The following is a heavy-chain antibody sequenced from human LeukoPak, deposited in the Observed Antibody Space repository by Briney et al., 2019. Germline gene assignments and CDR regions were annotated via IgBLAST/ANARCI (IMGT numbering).Heavy chain of an antibody. CDR3: ARTGVAARPTVWFDP. CDR1: GFTFSSYW. J-gene: IGHJ5*02. V-gene: IGHV3-74*01. Sequence: GGSLRLSCAASGFTFSSYWMHWVRQAPGKGLVWVSHINSDGSSTNYADSVKGRFTISRDNAKNTLYLQMNSLRAEDTAVYYCARTGVAARPTVWFDPWGQGTLVTVSS. CDR2: INSDGSST. D-gene: IGHD6-6*01.